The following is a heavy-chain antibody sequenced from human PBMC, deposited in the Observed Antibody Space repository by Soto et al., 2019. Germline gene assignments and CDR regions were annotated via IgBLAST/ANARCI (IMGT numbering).Heavy chain of an antibody. V-gene: IGHV3-7*05. CDR1: GFTFSSYW. CDR2: IKQDGSEK. CDR3: ASIAVAGMGIYYFDY. Sequence: GGSLRLSCAASGFTFSSYWMSWVRQAPGKGLEWVANIKQDGSEKYYVDSVKGRFTISRDNAKNSLYLQMNSLRAEDTAVYYCASIAVAGMGIYYFDYWGQGTLVTVSS. D-gene: IGHD6-19*01. J-gene: IGHJ4*02.